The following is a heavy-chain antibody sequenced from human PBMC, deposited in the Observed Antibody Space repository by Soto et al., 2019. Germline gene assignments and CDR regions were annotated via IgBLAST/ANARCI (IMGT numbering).Heavy chain of an antibody. CDR2: INPNSGGT. J-gene: IGHJ4*02. V-gene: IGHV1-2*02. D-gene: IGHD6-19*01. CDR1: GYTFTGYY. Sequence: GASVKVSCKASGYTFTGYYMHWVRQAPGQGLEWMGWINPNSGGTNYAQKFQGRVTMTRDTSISTAYMELSRLRSDDTAVYYCARDTEGVAVAASDYWGQGTLVTSPQ. CDR3: ARDTEGVAVAASDY.